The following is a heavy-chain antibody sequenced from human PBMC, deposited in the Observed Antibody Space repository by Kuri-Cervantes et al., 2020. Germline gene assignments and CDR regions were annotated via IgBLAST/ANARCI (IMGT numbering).Heavy chain of an antibody. Sequence: GESLKISCKGSGYSVTSYWIGWVRQMPGKGLEWMGITYPGDSDTRYSPSFQGQVTISADKSISTAYLQWSSLKASDTAMYYCARGLRYCSSTSCYGGNWFDPWGQGTLVTVSS. V-gene: IGHV5-51*01. J-gene: IGHJ5*02. CDR2: TYPGDSDT. CDR1: GYSVTSYW. CDR3: ARGLRYCSSTSCYGGNWFDP. D-gene: IGHD2-2*01.